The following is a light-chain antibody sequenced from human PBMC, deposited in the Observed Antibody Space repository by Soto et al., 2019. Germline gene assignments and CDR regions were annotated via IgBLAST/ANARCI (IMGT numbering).Light chain of an antibody. CDR3: QQYETFSGT. CDR1: QSVSGW. CDR2: DAS. V-gene: IGKV1-5*01. J-gene: IGKJ1*01. Sequence: MTQSPATLSVSPGERVTVTCRASQSVSGWLAWYQQKPGEAPKLLIYDASALPRGVPSRVSGSGSGTKFTLTSASLQPDDFATYYCQQYETFSGTFGPGTKVDIK.